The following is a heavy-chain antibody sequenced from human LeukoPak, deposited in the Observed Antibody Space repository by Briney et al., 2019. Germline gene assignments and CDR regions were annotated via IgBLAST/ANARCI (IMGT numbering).Heavy chain of an antibody. V-gene: IGHV3-30*03. Sequence: SVTRSCAASRFTFSFLGMHWLRQATGKGLEWIAVISSDGTNKYYADSVRGRFTISRDNSKDTLYLQMSSLRIEDTAIYYCRAATGYLDYYYVYWGQGTLVTVSS. CDR2: ISSDGTNK. J-gene: IGHJ4*02. CDR3: RAATGYLDYYYVY. CDR1: RFTFSFLG. D-gene: IGHD3-22*01.